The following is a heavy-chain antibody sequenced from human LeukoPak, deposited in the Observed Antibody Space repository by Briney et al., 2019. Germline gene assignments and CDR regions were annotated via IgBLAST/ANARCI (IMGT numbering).Heavy chain of an antibody. D-gene: IGHD2-21*01. V-gene: IGHV4-59*08. J-gene: IGHJ6*02. CDR1: GGSISSYY. Sequence: SETLSLTCTVSGGSISSYYWSWIRQPPGKGLEWLGYIYYSGSTNYNPSLKSRVTISVDTSKSQFSLKLSSVTAADTAVYYCARLQSAIDSYYYYGMDVWGQGTTVTVSS. CDR3: ARLQSAIDSYYYYGMDV. CDR2: IYYSGST.